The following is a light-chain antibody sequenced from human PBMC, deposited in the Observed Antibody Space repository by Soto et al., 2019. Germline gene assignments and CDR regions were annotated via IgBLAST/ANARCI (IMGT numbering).Light chain of an antibody. CDR2: DAS. CDR3: QQYTNTNNPWM. J-gene: IGKJ1*01. CDR1: QTISTW. V-gene: IGKV1-5*01. Sequence: DIQMTQSTSSLSASVGDRVTITCRASQTISTWMAWYQQKPGKAPKLLVYDASTLQSGVASRFSGSGSGTEFTLIISGLQPDDSATYYCQQYTNTNNPWMFGQGTKVDI.